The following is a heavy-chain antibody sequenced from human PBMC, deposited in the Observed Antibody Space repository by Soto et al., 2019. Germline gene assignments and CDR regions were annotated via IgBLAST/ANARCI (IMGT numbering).Heavy chain of an antibody. CDR2: IGTAGDT. J-gene: IGHJ4*02. V-gene: IGHV3-13*01. CDR3: ARGLLLSYCSSTSCPFDY. D-gene: IGHD2-2*01. Sequence: HPGGSLRLSCAASGFTFSSYDMHWVRQATGKGLEWVSAIGTAGDTYYPGSVKGRFTISRENAKNSLYLQMNSLRAGDTAVYYCARGLLLSYCSSTSCPFDYWGQGTLVTVSS. CDR1: GFTFSSYD.